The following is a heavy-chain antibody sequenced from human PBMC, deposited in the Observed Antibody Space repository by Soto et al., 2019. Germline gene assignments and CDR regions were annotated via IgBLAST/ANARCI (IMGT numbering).Heavy chain of an antibody. V-gene: IGHV1-2*04. CDR1: GDSFNDYY. D-gene: IGHD5-12*01. CDR3: ARESGGATATLDYYYFYMDV. Sequence: QVQLVQSEADVRKPGASVTVSCRSSGDSFNDYYIHWVRQAPGQGLEWMGWINPNSGVTKYAQKFQGWVSMTRDTSIRTVYMQLSRLRSDDTAVYYCARESGGATATLDYYYFYMDVWGTGTTVTVSS. CDR2: INPNSGVT. J-gene: IGHJ6*03.